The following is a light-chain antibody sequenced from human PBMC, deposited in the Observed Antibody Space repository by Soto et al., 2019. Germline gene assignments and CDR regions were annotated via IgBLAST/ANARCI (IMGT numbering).Light chain of an antibody. CDR2: AAS. Sequence: DIQMTQSPSSLSASVGDRVTITCRASQSFSNYLNWYQQKPGKAPKLLLYAASSLQSGVPSRFSGSGSGTYFTLTISGLQPEDFAIYYCQQTYSIPLTFGGGTMVEIK. V-gene: IGKV1-39*01. CDR1: QSFSNY. CDR3: QQTYSIPLT. J-gene: IGKJ4*01.